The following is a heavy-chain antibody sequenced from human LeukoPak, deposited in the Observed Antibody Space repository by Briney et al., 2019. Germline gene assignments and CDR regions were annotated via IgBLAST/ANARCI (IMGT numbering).Heavy chain of an antibody. CDR3: ARVFSRGYIAAAANYFDY. V-gene: IGHV1-2*02. Sequence: SVTVSFTASGYTFTGYYMHWVRQAPGQGLEWMGWINPNSGGTNYAQKFQGRVTMTRDTSISTAYMELSRLRSDDTAVYYCARVFSRGYIAAAANYFDYWGQGTLVTVSS. D-gene: IGHD6-13*01. J-gene: IGHJ4*02. CDR2: INPNSGGT. CDR1: GYTFTGYY.